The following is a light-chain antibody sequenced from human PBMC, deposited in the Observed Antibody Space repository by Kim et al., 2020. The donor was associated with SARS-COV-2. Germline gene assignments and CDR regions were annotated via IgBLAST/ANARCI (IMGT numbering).Light chain of an antibody. Sequence: ASVGDRDNITCRANQPICSWLAWYQQKPGRAPKLLIYAASPLQSGVPSRFSGIVSGTDFTLTINALHTEDFATYFCQQAYSLPITFGRGTKVDIK. CDR3: QQAYSLPIT. J-gene: IGKJ4*01. CDR2: AAS. V-gene: IGKV1-12*01. CDR1: QPICSW.